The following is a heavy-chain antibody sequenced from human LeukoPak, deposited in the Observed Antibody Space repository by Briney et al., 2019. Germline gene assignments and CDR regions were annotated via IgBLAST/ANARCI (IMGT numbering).Heavy chain of an antibody. CDR3: VRHTTSGWYQVVY. J-gene: IGHJ4*02. CDR1: GGSISNYF. D-gene: IGHD6-19*01. CDR2: ITYSGST. V-gene: IGHV4-59*01. Sequence: SETLSLTCTVSGGSISNYFWSWIRQPPGKGLEWIGFITYSGSTDHNPSLRSRVTISVDASKNQFSLKLTSVTAADTAVYYCVRHTTSGWYQVVYWGQGTLVTVSS.